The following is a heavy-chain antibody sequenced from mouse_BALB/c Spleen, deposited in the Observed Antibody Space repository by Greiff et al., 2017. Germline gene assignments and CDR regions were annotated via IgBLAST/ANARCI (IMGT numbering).Heavy chain of an antibody. J-gene: IGHJ3*01. CDR1: GFTFSSYA. CDR2: ISSGGST. Sequence: EVQLVESGGGLVKPGGSLKLSCAASGFTFSSYAMSWVRQTPEKRLEWVASISSGGSTYYPDSVKGRFTISRDNARNILYLQMSSLRSEDTAMYYCARGPYDYDGTGFAYWGQGTLVTVSA. D-gene: IGHD2-4*01. CDR3: ARGPYDYDGTGFAY. V-gene: IGHV5-6-5*01.